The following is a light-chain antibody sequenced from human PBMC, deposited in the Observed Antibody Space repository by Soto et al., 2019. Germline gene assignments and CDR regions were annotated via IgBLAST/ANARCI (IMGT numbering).Light chain of an antibody. J-gene: IGKJ5*01. Sequence: GDRVTITCRSSQTITSYLNWYQQRPGKAPKSLIYAASNLQSGVPSRFSGSGSGTDFTLTISSLQPEDFATYYCQQSYSTPITFGQGTRLEIK. V-gene: IGKV1-39*01. CDR1: QTITSY. CDR2: AAS. CDR3: QQSYSTPIT.